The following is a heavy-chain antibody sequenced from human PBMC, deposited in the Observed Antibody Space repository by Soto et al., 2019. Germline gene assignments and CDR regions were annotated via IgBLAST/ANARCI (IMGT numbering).Heavy chain of an antibody. CDR2: IRSKANSYAT. J-gene: IGHJ6*03. Sequence: QPGGSLRLSCAASGFTFSGSAMHWVRQASGKGLEWVGRIRSKANSYATAYAASVKGRFTISRDDSKNTAYLQMNSLKTEDTAVYYCTRGWNDLPYYYYMDVWGKGTTVTVSS. V-gene: IGHV3-73*01. CDR1: GFTFSGSA. CDR3: TRGWNDLPYYYYMDV. D-gene: IGHD1-1*01.